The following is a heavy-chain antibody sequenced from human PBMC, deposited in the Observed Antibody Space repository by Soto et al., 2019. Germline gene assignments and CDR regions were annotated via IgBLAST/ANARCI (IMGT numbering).Heavy chain of an antibody. CDR3: ASYPRPRCSGGSCYLDY. Sequence: QVQLVQSGAEVKKPGSSVKVSCKASGGTFSSYTISWVRQAPGQGLEWMGRIIPILGIANYAQKFQGRVTITADKSTSTAYMELSSLRSEDTAVHYCASYPRPRCSGGSCYLDYWGQGTLVTVSS. CDR1: GGTFSSYT. V-gene: IGHV1-69*02. D-gene: IGHD2-15*01. J-gene: IGHJ4*02. CDR2: IIPILGIA.